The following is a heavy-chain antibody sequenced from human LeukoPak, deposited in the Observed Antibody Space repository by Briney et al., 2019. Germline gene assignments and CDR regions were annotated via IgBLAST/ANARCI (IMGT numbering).Heavy chain of an antibody. CDR3: ARDYDSSGYYYVDY. V-gene: IGHV1-69*04. CDR2: IIPILGIA. Sequence: SVKVSCKASGGTFSSYAISWVRQAPGQGLEWMGRIIPILGIANYAQKFQGRVTITADKSTSTAYMELSSLRSEDTAAYYCARDYDSSGYYYVDYWSQGTLVTVSS. J-gene: IGHJ4*02. CDR1: GGTFSSYA. D-gene: IGHD3-22*01.